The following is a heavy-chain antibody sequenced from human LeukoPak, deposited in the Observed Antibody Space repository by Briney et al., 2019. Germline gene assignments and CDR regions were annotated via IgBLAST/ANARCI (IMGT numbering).Heavy chain of an antibody. D-gene: IGHD5-24*01. J-gene: IGHJ4*02. CDR3: ARVSSRRDHNGVVDY. V-gene: IGHV3-48*04. CDR2: ISSSSSTI. Sequence: GGSLRLSCAASGFTFSSYSMNWVRQAPGRGLEWVSYISSSSSTIYYADSVKGRFTISRDNAKNSLYLQMNSLRAEDTAVYYCARVSSRRDHNGVVDYWGQGTLVTVSS. CDR1: GFTFSSYS.